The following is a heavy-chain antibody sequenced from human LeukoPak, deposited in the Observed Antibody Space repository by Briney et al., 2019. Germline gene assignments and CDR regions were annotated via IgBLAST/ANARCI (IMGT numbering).Heavy chain of an antibody. D-gene: IGHD3-16*01. V-gene: IGHV3-23*01. Sequence: GESLKISCAASGFTFSSYAMSWVRQAPGKGLEWASAISGSGGSTYYADSVKGRFTISRDNSKNTLYLQMNSLRAEDTAVYYCAKGPYDYVWGTPLYFDYWGQGTLVTVSS. CDR3: AKGPYDYVWGTPLYFDY. CDR2: ISGSGGST. CDR1: GFTFSSYA. J-gene: IGHJ4*02.